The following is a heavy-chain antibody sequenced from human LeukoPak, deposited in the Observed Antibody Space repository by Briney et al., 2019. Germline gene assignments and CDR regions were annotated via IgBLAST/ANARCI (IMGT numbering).Heavy chain of an antibody. CDR2: INPSGGTT. D-gene: IGHD5-24*01. V-gene: IGHV1-46*01. CDR1: GYTFTNYY. J-gene: IGHJ4*02. CDR3: ARDRLLGDGYNDYFDY. Sequence: ASVKVSCKSSGYTFTNYYIHWVRQPPGQGLEWMGVINPSGGTTSYAQKFLGRVTMTRDTSTSTVYMELSSLRSEDTAVYYCARDRLLGDGYNDYFDYWGQRTLVTVSS.